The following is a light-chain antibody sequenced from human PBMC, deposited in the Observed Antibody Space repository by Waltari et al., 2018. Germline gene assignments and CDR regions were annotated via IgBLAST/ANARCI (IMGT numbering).Light chain of an antibody. V-gene: IGKV1-12*01. J-gene: IGKJ4*01. CDR3: QQANTFPLT. Sequence: DIQMTQSPPSVSASVGDRVTITCRASQHIRNWLAWYQQKPGKAPKLLIYGSSMLQSGVPSRFSGSGSGTDFTLTISGLQLEDFATYYCQQANTFPLTFGGGTKVEIK. CDR2: GSS. CDR1: QHIRNW.